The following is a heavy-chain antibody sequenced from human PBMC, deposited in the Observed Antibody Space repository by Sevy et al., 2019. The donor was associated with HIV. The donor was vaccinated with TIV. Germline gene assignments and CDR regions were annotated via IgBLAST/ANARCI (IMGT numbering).Heavy chain of an antibody. CDR1: GFTFGSYA. Sequence: GGSLRLSCAASGFTFGSYAMSWVRQAPGKGLEWVSAISGGGGSTYYADSVQGRFTISRDNSKNMLYLQINGLRAEDTAVYYCTKDQSDSNFLTFYFDYWGQGTLVTVSS. CDR2: ISGGGGST. J-gene: IGHJ4*02. CDR3: TKDQSDSNFLTFYFDY. V-gene: IGHV3-23*01. D-gene: IGHD4-4*01.